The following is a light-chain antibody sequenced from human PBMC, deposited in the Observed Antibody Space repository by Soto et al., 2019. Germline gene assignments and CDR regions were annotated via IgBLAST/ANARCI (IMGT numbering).Light chain of an antibody. CDR1: SSNIGARYD. V-gene: IGLV1-40*01. CDR3: QSYDSSLSGYV. CDR2: DDI. J-gene: IGLJ1*01. Sequence: QSVLTQPPSVSGAPGQRVTISCTGSSSNIGARYDVHWYQQLPGTAPKLLIYDDINRPSGVPDRFSGSKSGTSASLAITGLQAEDEAEYYCQSYDSSLSGYVFGTGTKLTVL.